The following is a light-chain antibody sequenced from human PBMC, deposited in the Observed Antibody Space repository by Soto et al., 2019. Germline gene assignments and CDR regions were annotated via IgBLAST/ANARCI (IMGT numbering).Light chain of an antibody. Sequence: QSVLTQTPSVSGAPGQTVTISCTGTTSNVHWYQQLPGTAPKLLIFDNTNRPSGVPDRFSGSKSDTSASLAITGLQAEDEADYYCQFFDSLSGSVVFGGGTKLTAL. CDR3: QFFDSLSGSVV. CDR1: TSN. J-gene: IGLJ3*02. V-gene: IGLV1-40*01. CDR2: DNT.